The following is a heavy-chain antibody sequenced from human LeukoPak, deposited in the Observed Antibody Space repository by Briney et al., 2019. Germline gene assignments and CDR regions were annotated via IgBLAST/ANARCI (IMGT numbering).Heavy chain of an antibody. CDR3: ARHGSRRNYYDSSGYYYY. V-gene: IGHV5-51*01. D-gene: IGHD3-22*01. J-gene: IGHJ4*02. Sequence: GESLKISCKGSGYSFTSYWIGWVRQMPGKGLEWMGIIYPGDSDTRYSPSFQGQVTISAVKSISTAYLQWSSLKASDTAMYYCARHGSRRNYYDSSGYYYYWGQGTLVTVSS. CDR1: GYSFTSYW. CDR2: IYPGDSDT.